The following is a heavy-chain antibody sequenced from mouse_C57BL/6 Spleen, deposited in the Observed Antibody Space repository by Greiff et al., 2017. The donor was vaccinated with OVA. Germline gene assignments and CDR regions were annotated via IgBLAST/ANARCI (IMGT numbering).Heavy chain of an antibody. Sequence: EVKLQESGPELVKPGASVKMSCKASGYTFTDYNMHWVKQSHGKSLEWIGYINPNNGGTSYNQKFKGKATLTVNKSSSTAYMELRSLTSEDSAVYYCARPHYGSSYVFAYWGQGTLVTVSA. J-gene: IGHJ3*01. CDR3: ARPHYGSSYVFAY. D-gene: IGHD1-1*01. CDR1: GYTFTDYN. CDR2: INPNNGGT. V-gene: IGHV1-22*01.